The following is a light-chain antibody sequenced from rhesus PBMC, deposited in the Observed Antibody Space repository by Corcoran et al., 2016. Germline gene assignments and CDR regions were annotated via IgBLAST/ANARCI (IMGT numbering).Light chain of an antibody. CDR3: QQYNNSPPT. Sequence: DIQMTQSPSSLSASVGDRVTITCRASQDIHKYLSWYQQKPGKAPKPLIYDASSLETGVPSRFRGSRSGTDYTLTISTLQPEDIATYYCQQYNNSPPTFGGGTKVEIK. J-gene: IGKJ4*01. CDR1: QDIHKY. V-gene: IGKV1-66*01. CDR2: DAS.